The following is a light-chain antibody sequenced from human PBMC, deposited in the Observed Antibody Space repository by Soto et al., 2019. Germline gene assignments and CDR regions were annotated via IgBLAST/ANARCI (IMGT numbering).Light chain of an antibody. CDR2: GAS. Sequence: QLTQSPSSLSASVGDRVTITCRASQGIPSYFAWYQQKPGKAPKLLIYGASTLQSGVPSRFSGSGSGTDFTLTISSLQPEDFATSYCQQLGNYPLTFGGGTKVEIK. J-gene: IGKJ4*01. CDR3: QQLGNYPLT. CDR1: QGIPSY. V-gene: IGKV1-9*01.